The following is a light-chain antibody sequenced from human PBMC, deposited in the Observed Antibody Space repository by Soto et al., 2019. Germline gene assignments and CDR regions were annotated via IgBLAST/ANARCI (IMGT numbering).Light chain of an antibody. CDR2: EGT. J-gene: IGLJ1*01. V-gene: IGLV2-23*01. CDR1: SSDVGNYDL. CDR3: CSSAGSGTYV. Sequence: QSALTQPASVSGSPGQSIAISCTGTSSDVGNYDLVSWYQQHPGKAPKLMIYEGTKRPSGVSNRFSGFKSGNTASLTISGLQAEDEADYYCCSSAGSGTYVFGTGTKVTVL.